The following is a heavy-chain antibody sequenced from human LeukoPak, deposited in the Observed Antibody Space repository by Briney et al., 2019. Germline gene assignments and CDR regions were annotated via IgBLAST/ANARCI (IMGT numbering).Heavy chain of an antibody. D-gene: IGHD6-13*01. CDR2: ISSSSSDI. Sequence: GGSLRLSCAASGFTFSTYSMNWVRQAPGKGLEWVSSISSSSSDIYYADSVKGRFTISRDNAKKSLYLQMNSLTAEGTAVYYCATSSSWGGYWGQGTLVTVSS. CDR3: ATSSSWGGY. CDR1: GFTFSTYS. V-gene: IGHV3-21*01. J-gene: IGHJ4*02.